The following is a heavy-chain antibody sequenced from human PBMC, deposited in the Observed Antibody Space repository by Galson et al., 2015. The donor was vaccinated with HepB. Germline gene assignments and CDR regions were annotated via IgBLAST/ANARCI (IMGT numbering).Heavy chain of an antibody. CDR1: GYTFTGYY. CDR3: ARVRTYYYGSGSSYGMDV. J-gene: IGHJ6*02. CDR2: INPNSGGT. V-gene: IGHV1-2*04. Sequence: SVKVSCKASGYTFTGYYMHWVRQAPGQGLEWMGWINPNSGGTNYAQKFQGWVTMTRDTSISTAYMELSRLRSDDTAVYYCARVRTYYYGSGSSYGMDVWGQGTTVTVSS. D-gene: IGHD3-10*01.